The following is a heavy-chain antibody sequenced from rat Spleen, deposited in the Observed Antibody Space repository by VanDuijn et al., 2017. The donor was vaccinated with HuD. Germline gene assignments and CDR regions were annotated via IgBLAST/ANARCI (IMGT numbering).Heavy chain of an antibody. CDR2: INTDGGNT. CDR1: GFTFSDYY. V-gene: IGHV5-20*01. J-gene: IGHJ4*01. D-gene: IGHD1-5*01. CDR3: TKEGDIRASYVMDA. Sequence: EVQLVESGGGLVQPERSLKLSCAASGFTFSDYYMAWVRQAPKKGLEWVASINTDGGNTYYPDSLKGRFTISRDNAKSTLYLQMNSLRSEDTATYYCTKEGDIRASYVMDAWGQGTSVTVSS.